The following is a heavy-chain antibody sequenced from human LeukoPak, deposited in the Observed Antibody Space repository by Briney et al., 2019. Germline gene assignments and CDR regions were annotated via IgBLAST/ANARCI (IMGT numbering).Heavy chain of an antibody. Sequence: PGGSLRLSCAASGFTFSSYGMHWVRQAPGKGLEWVAVISYDGSNKYYADSVKGRFTISRDNSKNTLCLQMNSLRAEDTAVYYCAKAYHYGSGSRYHYGMDVWGKGTTVTVSS. D-gene: IGHD3-10*01. J-gene: IGHJ6*04. V-gene: IGHV3-30*18. CDR1: GFTFSSYG. CDR2: ISYDGSNK. CDR3: AKAYHYGSGSRYHYGMDV.